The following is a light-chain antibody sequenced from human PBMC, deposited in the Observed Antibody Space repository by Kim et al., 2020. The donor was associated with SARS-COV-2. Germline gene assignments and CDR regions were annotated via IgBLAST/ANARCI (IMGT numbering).Light chain of an antibody. CDR2: DVS. J-gene: IGLJ3*02. V-gene: IGLV2-14*01. CDR1: NSDIGNFNS. Sequence: QSALTQPASVSGSPGQSITISCTGSNSDIGNFNSVSWFQQYPGSVPKLLTYDVSVRSSGVSHRFSASKSDNTASLTISGLQAEDEAVYYCTSYTISNTWVSGGGTQLTVL. CDR3: TSYTISNTWV.